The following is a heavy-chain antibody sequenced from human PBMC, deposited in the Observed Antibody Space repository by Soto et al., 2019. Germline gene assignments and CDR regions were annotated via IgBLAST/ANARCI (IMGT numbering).Heavy chain of an antibody. J-gene: IGHJ4*02. CDR3: ATTVELRLGELSFPHYYFDY. Sequence: SETHPLTYTVSGGSISSSSYCWGWIRQPPGKGLEWIGSIYYSGSTYYNPSLKSRVTISVDTSKNQFSLKLSSVTAADTAVYYCATTVELRLGELSFPHYYFDYWGQGTLVTVSS. CDR1: GGSISSSSYC. CDR2: IYYSGST. D-gene: IGHD3-16*02. V-gene: IGHV4-39*01.